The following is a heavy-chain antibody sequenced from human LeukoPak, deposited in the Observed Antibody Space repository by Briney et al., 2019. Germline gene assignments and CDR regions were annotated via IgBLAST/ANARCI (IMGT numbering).Heavy chain of an antibody. D-gene: IGHD3-9*01. CDR3: ARGPGLRYFDWLLHTFDY. V-gene: IGHV1-69*01. CDR2: IIPIFGTA. Sequence: SVKVSCKASGGXFSSYAISWVRQAPGQGLEWMGGIIPIFGTANYAQKFQGRVTITADESTSTAYMELSSLRSEDTAVYYCARGPGLRYFDWLLHTFDYWGQGTLVTVSS. J-gene: IGHJ4*02. CDR1: GGXFSSYA.